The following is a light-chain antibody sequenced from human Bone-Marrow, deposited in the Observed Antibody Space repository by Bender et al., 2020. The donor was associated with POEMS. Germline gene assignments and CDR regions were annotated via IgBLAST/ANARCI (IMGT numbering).Light chain of an antibody. Sequence: QSALTQPASVSGSPGQSITISCTGPSSDVGRYNLVSWHQQHPGKAPKVMIYEAIRRPSGFSSRFAGSKSGNTTFLTLAGQHAEVEADYSCCSYAGDGVFGGGTKLTVL. V-gene: IGLV2-23*01. CDR1: SSDVGRYNL. CDR3: CSYAGDGV. CDR2: EAI. J-gene: IGLJ3*02.